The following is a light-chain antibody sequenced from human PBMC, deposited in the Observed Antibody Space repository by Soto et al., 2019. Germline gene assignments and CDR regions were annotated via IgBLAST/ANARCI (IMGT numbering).Light chain of an antibody. J-gene: IGKJ3*01. CDR1: QSISSW. V-gene: IGKV1-5*01. CDR3: QQYKSFLFT. CDR2: DAS. Sequence: DIQMTQSPSTLSASVGDRVTITCRASQSISSWLAWYQQKLGKAPKLLIYDASSLESGVPSRFRGSGSGTEFTLTISSLQPDDFATYYCQQYKSFLFTFGPGTKVDIK.